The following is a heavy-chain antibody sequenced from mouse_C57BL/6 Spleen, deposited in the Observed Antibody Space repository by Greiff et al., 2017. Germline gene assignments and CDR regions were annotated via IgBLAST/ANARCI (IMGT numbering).Heavy chain of an antibody. CDR1: GYTFTDYY. Sequence: VHLVESGAELVKPGASVKISCKASGYTFTDYYINWVKQRPGQGLEWIGKIGPGSGSTYYNEKFKGKATLTADKSSSTAYMQLSSLTSEDSAVYFCARSDTTVVARYYYAMDYWGQGTSVTVSS. V-gene: IGHV1-77*01. CDR2: IGPGSGST. D-gene: IGHD1-1*01. CDR3: ARSDTTVVARYYYAMDY. J-gene: IGHJ4*01.